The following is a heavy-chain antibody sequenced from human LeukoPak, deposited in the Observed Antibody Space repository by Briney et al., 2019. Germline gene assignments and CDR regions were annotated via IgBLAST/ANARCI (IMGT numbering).Heavy chain of an antibody. V-gene: IGHV1-2*02. J-gene: IGHJ3*01. Sequence: ASVKVSCKASGYTFTGYYMHWIRQAPGQGLEGMGWINPNSGDTIHAQRFQGRVTMTRDTSISTAYMEPSRLRSDVTAVYYCARDNGYSGYLDDFDVWGQGTMVTVSS. CDR1: GYTFTGYY. CDR3: ARDNGYSGYLDDFDV. D-gene: IGHD5-12*01. CDR2: INPNSGDT.